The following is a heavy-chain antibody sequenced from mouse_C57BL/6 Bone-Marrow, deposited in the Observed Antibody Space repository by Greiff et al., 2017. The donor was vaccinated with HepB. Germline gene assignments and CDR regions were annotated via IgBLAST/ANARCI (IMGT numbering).Heavy chain of an antibody. J-gene: IGHJ3*01. CDR3: ARGWLLGAY. V-gene: IGHV1-59*01. D-gene: IGHD2-3*01. CDR1: GYTFTSYW. Sequence: QVQLQQPGAELVRPGTSVKLSCKASGYTFTSYWMHWVKQRPGQGLEWIGVIDPSDSYTNYNQKFKGKATLTVDTSSSTAYMQLSSLTSEDSAVYYCARGWLLGAYWGQGTLVTVSA. CDR2: IDPSDSYT.